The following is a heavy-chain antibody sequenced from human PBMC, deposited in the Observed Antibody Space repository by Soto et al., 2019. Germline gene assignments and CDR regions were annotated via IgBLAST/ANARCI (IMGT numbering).Heavy chain of an antibody. J-gene: IGHJ4*02. V-gene: IGHV3-30*18. CDR3: AKGGRQWLVPSDFNY. CDR2: VSHDGRNT. CDR1: GFTFSDYA. Sequence: VQLVESGGGVVQPGRSLRLSCAASGFTFSDYAMHWVRQAPGKGLEWVAVVSHDGRNTHYADSVKGRFTISRDSSKNTVSLEMTRLRAEDTAVYSCAKGGRQWLVPSDFNYWGQGALVTVSS. D-gene: IGHD6-19*01.